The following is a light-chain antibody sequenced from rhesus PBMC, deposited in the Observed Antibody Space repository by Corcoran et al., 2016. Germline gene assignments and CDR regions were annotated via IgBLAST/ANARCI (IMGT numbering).Light chain of an antibody. Sequence: DIQMTQSPSSLSASVGDRVTITCRASENVNKYINWYQQKPGKAPKLLIYKASTLQSGVPSRISGSGSGTDYTFPISSLQPDDVATYYCQHGYGTPYSFGQGTKVEIK. V-gene: IGKV1-74*01. CDR1: ENVNKY. J-gene: IGKJ2*01. CDR3: QHGYGTPYS. CDR2: KAS.